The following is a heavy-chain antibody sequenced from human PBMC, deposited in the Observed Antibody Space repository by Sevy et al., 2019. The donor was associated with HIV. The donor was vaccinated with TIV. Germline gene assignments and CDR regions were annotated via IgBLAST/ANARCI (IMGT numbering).Heavy chain of an antibody. D-gene: IGHD1-1*01. CDR1: GFTFSSYS. V-gene: IGHV3-21*01. Sequence: GGSLRLSCAASGFTFSSYSMNWVRQAPGKGLEWVSSISSSSSYIYYADSMKGRFTISRDNAKNSLYLQMKRLRAEDTAVYYCAREVPRYFDVWGRGTLVTVSS. CDR2: ISSSSSYI. J-gene: IGHJ2*01. CDR3: AREVPRYFDV.